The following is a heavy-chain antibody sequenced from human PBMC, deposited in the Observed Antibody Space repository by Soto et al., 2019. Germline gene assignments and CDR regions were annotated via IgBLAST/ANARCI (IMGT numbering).Heavy chain of an antibody. J-gene: IGHJ2*01. Sequence: GASVKVSCKASGYTFTDHQIHWLRRAPGHRLEWMGRIDPKSGDTTFAQTYQGRITVTRDTSSNTVYMEMTRLTSDDTAVYYCAKDVESIYWYFDLWGRGTLVTVSS. CDR1: GYTFTDHQ. CDR3: AKDVESIYWYFDL. D-gene: IGHD1-1*01. CDR2: IDPKSGDT. V-gene: IGHV1-2*02.